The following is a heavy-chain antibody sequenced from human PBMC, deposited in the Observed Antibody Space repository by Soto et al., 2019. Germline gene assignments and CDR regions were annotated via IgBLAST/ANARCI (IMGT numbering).Heavy chain of an antibody. CDR3: ARVLRAVRGVIIN. CDR2: INAGSGNT. Sequence: ASVKVSCKASGYTSTNYGMHWVRQAPGQRLEWMGWINAGSGNTKYSQKFQGRITISIDTSKNQFSLKLSSVTAADTAVYYCARVLRAVRGVIINWGQGTLVTVSS. D-gene: IGHD3-10*01. J-gene: IGHJ4*02. CDR1: GYTSTNYG. V-gene: IGHV1-3*01.